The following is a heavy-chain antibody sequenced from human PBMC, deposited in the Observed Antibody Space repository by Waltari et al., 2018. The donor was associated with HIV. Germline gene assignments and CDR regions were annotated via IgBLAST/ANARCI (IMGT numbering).Heavy chain of an antibody. CDR2: MSPNSGNT. CDR1: GYAFATYD. J-gene: IGHJ6*02. V-gene: IGHV1-8*01. CDR3: ARGGSASMDV. Sequence: VKKPGASVKVSCKASGYAFATYDVNWVRQATGQGPEWMGWMSPNSGNTVYAQEFQGRVTMTRDTSISTVYMELSSLTSEDTAVYYCARGGSASMDVWGQGTTVTVSS.